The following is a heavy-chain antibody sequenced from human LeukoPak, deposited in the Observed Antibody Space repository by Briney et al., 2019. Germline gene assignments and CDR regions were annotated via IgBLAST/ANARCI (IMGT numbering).Heavy chain of an antibody. D-gene: IGHD1-26*01. CDR1: GGSFSGYY. V-gene: IGHV4-34*01. Sequence: SETLSLTCAVYGGSFSGYYWSWIRQPPGKGLERIGEINHSGSTNYNPSLKSRVTISVDTSKNQFSLKLSSVPAADTAVYYCARGNYFSSGSYHYWGQGTLVTVSS. CDR2: INHSGST. J-gene: IGHJ4*02. CDR3: ARGNYFSSGSYHY.